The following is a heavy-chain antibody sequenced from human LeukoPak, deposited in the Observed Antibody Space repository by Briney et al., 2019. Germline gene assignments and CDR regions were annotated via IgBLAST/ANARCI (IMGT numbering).Heavy chain of an antibody. J-gene: IGHJ3*02. CDR3: ARDPRLRGLDDAFDI. Sequence: LPGGSLRLSCAASEFTISSNYMSWVRQAPGKGLEWVSVIYSGGSTSYADSVRGRFTISRDNSKNTLYLQMNSLRAEDTAVYYCARDPRLRGLDDAFDIWGQGTMVTVSS. CDR2: IYSGGST. D-gene: IGHD2-8*01. V-gene: IGHV3-53*01. CDR1: EFTISSNY.